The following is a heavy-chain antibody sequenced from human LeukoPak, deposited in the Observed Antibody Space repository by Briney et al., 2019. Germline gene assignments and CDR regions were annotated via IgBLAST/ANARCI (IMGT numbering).Heavy chain of an antibody. D-gene: IGHD1-26*01. J-gene: IGHJ1*01. Sequence: ASVKVSCKVSGYTLTELSMHWVRQAPGKGLEWMGGFDPEDGGTIYAQKFQGRVTMTEDTSTDTAYMELSSLRSEDTAVYYCATDRVVGATVRYFQHWGQGTLVTVSS. CDR2: FDPEDGGT. CDR3: ATDRVVGATVRYFQH. V-gene: IGHV1-24*01. CDR1: GYTLTELS.